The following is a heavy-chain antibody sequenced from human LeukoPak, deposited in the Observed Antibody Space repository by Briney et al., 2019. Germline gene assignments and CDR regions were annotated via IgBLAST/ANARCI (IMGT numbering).Heavy chain of an antibody. CDR1: GFSLSVTGVC. D-gene: IGHD3-22*01. Sequence: SGPALVKPTQTLTLTCTFSGFSLSVTGVCVSWIRQPPGKALEWLARIDWGDDKYYTTSLKTRLTISKDTSKNQVVLTMTNMDPVDTATYYCARIPSRNWDSSGYYDAFDFWGQGTMVTVSS. CDR3: ARIPSRNWDSSGYYDAFDF. V-gene: IGHV2-70*11. J-gene: IGHJ3*01. CDR2: IDWGDDK.